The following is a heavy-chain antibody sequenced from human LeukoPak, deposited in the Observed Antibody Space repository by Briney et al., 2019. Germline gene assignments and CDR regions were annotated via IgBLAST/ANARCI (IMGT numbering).Heavy chain of an antibody. CDR1: GGSISSSNW. J-gene: IGHJ6*02. CDR2: IYHSGST. D-gene: IGHD6-19*01. Sequence: PSETLSLTCAVSGGSISSSNWWSWVRQPPGKGLEWIGEIYHSGSTNYNPPLKSRVTISVDKSKNQFSLKLSSVTAADTAVYYCARGAVAGDYYYYGMDVWGQGTAVTVSS. CDR3: ARGAVAGDYYYYGMDV. V-gene: IGHV4-4*02.